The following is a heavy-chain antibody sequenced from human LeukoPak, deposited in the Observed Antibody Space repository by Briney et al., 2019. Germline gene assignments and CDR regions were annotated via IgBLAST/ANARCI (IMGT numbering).Heavy chain of an antibody. J-gene: IGHJ3*02. CDR3: ARLCYYDSSGYYYLNDAFDI. Sequence: GASVKVSCKASGYTFSGYYMHWVRQAPGQGLEWMGWINPNSGGTKSAQKFQGRVTMTRDTSISTAYMELTRLRSDDTAVYYCARLCYYDSSGYYYLNDAFDIWGQGTMVTVSS. V-gene: IGHV1-2*02. D-gene: IGHD3-22*01. CDR2: INPNSGGT. CDR1: GYTFSGYY.